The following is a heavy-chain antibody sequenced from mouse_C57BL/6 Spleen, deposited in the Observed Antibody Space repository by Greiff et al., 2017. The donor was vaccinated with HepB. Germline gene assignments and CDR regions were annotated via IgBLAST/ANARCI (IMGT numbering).Heavy chain of an antibody. CDR2: INPYNGGT. Sequence: VQLKQSGPVLVKPGASVKMSCKASGYTFTDYYMNWVKQSHGKSLEWIGVINPYNGGTSYNQKFKGKATLTVDKSSSTAYMELNSLTSEDSAVYYCARRGIYYDYDGFDYWGQGTLVTVSA. CDR3: ARRGIYYDYDGFDY. CDR1: GYTFTDYY. D-gene: IGHD2-4*01. J-gene: IGHJ3*01. V-gene: IGHV1-19*01.